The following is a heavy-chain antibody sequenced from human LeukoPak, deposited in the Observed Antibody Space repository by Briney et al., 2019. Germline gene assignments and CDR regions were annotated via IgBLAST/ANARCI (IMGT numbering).Heavy chain of an antibody. V-gene: IGHV3-23*01. CDR3: AREFRRYYGSGTLTSYYYGMDV. Sequence: GGSLRLSCAASGFIFTNYVMSWVRQAPGKGLEWVSSISAAGGSTYYADSVKGRFTISRDNSKNTLYLQMNSLRAEDTAVYYCAREFRRYYGSGTLTSYYYGMDVWGQGTTVTVSS. CDR2: ISAAGGST. J-gene: IGHJ6*02. D-gene: IGHD3-10*01. CDR1: GFIFTNYV.